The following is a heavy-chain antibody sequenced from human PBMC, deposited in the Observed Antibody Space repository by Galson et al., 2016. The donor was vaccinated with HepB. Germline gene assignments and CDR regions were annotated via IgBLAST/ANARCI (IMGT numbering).Heavy chain of an antibody. Sequence: SLRLSCAASGFTFRNYAMNWVRQAPGKGLEWVGRIKNKADGGTTDYAAAVKGRFTISRDDSKDTLYLQMNSLKTEDTAVYYCTCEQGTLTGDGERFDPWGQGTLVTVSS. CDR2: IKNKADGGTT. V-gene: IGHV3-15*01. J-gene: IGHJ5*02. D-gene: IGHD7-27*01. CDR3: TCEQGTLTGDGERFDP. CDR1: GFTFRNYA.